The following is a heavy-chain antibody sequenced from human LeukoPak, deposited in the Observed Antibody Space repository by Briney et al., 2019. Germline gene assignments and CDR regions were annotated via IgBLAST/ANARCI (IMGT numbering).Heavy chain of an antibody. V-gene: IGHV4-59*08. Sequence: SETLSLTCTVSGGSLNSYYWSWIRQPPGKGLEWIGYIYYTGSTNYNPSLKSRVTISVDTSKNQFSLKLSSVTAADTAVYYCVRQMGLAQYFQHWGQGTLVTVSS. CDR2: IYYTGST. CDR3: VRQMGLAQYFQH. D-gene: IGHD2-8*01. CDR1: GGSLNSYY. J-gene: IGHJ1*01.